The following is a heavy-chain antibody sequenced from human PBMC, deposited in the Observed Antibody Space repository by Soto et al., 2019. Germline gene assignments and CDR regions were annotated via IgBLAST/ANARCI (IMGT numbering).Heavy chain of an antibody. V-gene: IGHV4-59*08. Sequence: SETLSLTCTVSGGSISSYYWSWIRQHPGKGLEWIGYIYYSGSTNYNPSLKSRVTISVDTSKNQFSLKLSSVTAADTAVYYCARRGYSGYDYYYYYYMDVWGKGTTVT. J-gene: IGHJ6*03. D-gene: IGHD5-12*01. CDR3: ARRGYSGYDYYYYYYMDV. CDR1: GGSISSYY. CDR2: IYYSGST.